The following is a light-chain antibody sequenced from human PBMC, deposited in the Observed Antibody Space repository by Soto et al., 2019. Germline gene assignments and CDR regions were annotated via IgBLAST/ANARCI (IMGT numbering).Light chain of an antibody. CDR1: SSNIGSNT. Sequence: QSVLTQPPSASGTPGQRVTISCSGSSSNIGSNTVNWYQQLPGTAPKLLIYSNNQRPSGVPDRFSGSKSGTSASLAISGLQSDDQADYNCAAWDDSLTHVVFGGGTKLTVL. CDR3: AAWDDSLTHVV. V-gene: IGLV1-44*01. J-gene: IGLJ2*01. CDR2: SNN.